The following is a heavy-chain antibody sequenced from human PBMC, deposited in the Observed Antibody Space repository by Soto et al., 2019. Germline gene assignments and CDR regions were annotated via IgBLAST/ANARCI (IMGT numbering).Heavy chain of an antibody. J-gene: IGHJ4*02. V-gene: IGHV5-10-1*01. CDR2: IDPSDSYT. Sequence: EVQLVQSGAEVKKPGESLRISCKGSGYSFSSYWISWVRQMPGKGLEWMGRIDPSDSYTNYSPSFQGHVTISADKSISTAYLQWSSLKASDTAMYYCSRHRATPTTTLFYWGQGTLVTVSS. D-gene: IGHD1-26*01. CDR1: GYSFSSYW. CDR3: SRHRATPTTTLFY.